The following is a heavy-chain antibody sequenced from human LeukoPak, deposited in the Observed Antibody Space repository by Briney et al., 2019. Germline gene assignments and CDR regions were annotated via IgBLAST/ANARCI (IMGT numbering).Heavy chain of an antibody. D-gene: IGHD6-19*01. CDR1: GYTFTGYY. V-gene: IGHV1-2*02. CDR3: ARVRAVADYYFDY. Sequence: ASVKVSCKASGYTFTGYYMHWVRQAPGQGLEWMGWINPNSGGTNYAQKFQGRVTMTRDTSISTAYMELSRLRSDDTAVYYCARVRAVADYYFDYWGQGTLVTVSS. CDR2: INPNSGGT. J-gene: IGHJ4*02.